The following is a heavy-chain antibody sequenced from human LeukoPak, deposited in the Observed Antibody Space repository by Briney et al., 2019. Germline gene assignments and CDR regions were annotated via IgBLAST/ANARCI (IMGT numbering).Heavy chain of an antibody. CDR2: ISRSGDK. CDR1: GFTFSTYA. V-gene: IGHV3-23*01. CDR3: TTSGGRSDDA. D-gene: IGHD1-14*01. J-gene: IGHJ4*02. Sequence: GGSLGLSRAASGFTFSTYAMTWVRQAPGKGLEWVSAISRSGDKYYADSVRGRFTISRDNSKNTVYLQLNNLRAEDTAVYYCTTSGGRSDDAWGQGTQVTVS.